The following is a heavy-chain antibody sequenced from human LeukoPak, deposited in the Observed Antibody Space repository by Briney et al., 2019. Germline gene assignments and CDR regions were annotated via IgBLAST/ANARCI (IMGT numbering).Heavy chain of an antibody. V-gene: IGHV3-7*01. J-gene: IGHJ4*02. CDR3: ARFRYIGSDLEVFDS. D-gene: IGHD5-12*01. CDR2: INQDEGHN. Sequence: GGSLRLSCEASGFTFSNYGIHWVRQSPGKGLEWVANINQDEGHNYSVDSVKGRFTISRDNARNSLYLQMNGLRAEDTAVYYCARFRYIGSDLEVFDSWGQGTLVTVSS. CDR1: GFTFSNYG.